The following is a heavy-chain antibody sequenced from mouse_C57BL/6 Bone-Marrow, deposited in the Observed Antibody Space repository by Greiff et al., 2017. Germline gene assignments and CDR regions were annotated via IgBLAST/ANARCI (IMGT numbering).Heavy chain of an antibody. CDR3: ARSDWDYGSSLDY. CDR2: ISYSGST. Sequence: EVKLMESGPGLAKPSQTLSLTCSVTGYSITSDYWTWIRKFPGNKLEYMGYISYSGSTYYNPSLKSRISITRDTSKNQYYLQLNSVTTEDTATDYCARSDWDYGSSLDYWGQGTTLTVSS. CDR1: GYSITSDY. V-gene: IGHV3-8*01. J-gene: IGHJ2*01. D-gene: IGHD1-1*01.